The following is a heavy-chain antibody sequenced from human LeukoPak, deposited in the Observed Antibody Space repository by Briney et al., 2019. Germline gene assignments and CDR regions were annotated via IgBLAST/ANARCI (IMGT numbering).Heavy chain of an antibody. D-gene: IGHD3-22*01. CDR2: INPNSGGT. V-gene: IGHV1-2*02. CDR3: ARGEPYYYDSSGYDNVEDFQH. Sequence: ASVKVSCKASGYTFTGYYMHWVRQAPGQGLEWMGWINPNSGGTNYAQKFQGRVTMTRDTSISTAYMELSRLRSDDTAVYYCARGEPYYYDSSGYDNVEDFQHWGQGTLVTVSS. CDR1: GYTFTGYY. J-gene: IGHJ1*01.